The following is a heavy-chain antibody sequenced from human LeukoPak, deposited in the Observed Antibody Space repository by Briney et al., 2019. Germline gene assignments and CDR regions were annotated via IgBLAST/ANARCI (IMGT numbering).Heavy chain of an antibody. D-gene: IGHD3-22*01. V-gene: IGHV3-30*04. CDR1: GFTFSSYA. Sequence: GGSLRLSCAASGFTFSSYAMHWVRQAPGKGLEWVAVISYDGSNKYYADSVKGRFTISRDNSKNTLYLQMNTLRAADTAVYYCAKGAEEGVVITSVYYYYMDVWGKGTTVTISS. J-gene: IGHJ6*03. CDR3: AKGAEEGVVITSVYYYYMDV. CDR2: ISYDGSNK.